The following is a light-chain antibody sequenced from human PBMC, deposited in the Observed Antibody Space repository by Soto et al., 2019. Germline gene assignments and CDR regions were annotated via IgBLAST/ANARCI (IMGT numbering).Light chain of an antibody. CDR1: QSVSNNY. CDR2: GAS. J-gene: IGKJ5*01. Sequence: EIVLTQSPSTLSLSPGERATLSCRASQSVSNNYLAWYQQKPGQAPRLLIYGASNRATGIPDRFSGSGSGTDFTLSISRLEVEDFAVYHCQQYGNAPITFGQGTRLEIK. V-gene: IGKV3-20*01. CDR3: QQYGNAPIT.